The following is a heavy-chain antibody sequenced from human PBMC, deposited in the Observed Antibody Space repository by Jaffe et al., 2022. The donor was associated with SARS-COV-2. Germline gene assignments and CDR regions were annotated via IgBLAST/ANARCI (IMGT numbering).Heavy chain of an antibody. J-gene: IGHJ4*02. CDR1: GFTFSSYA. Sequence: EVQLVESGGGLVQPGGSLRLSCAASGFTFSSYAMSWVRQAPGKGLEWVSAISGSGGSTYYADSVKGRFTISRDNSKNTLYLQMNSLRAEDTAVYYCAKVGNPPGVYIVATIDLDYWGQGTLVTVSS. D-gene: IGHD5-12*01. V-gene: IGHV3-23*04. CDR3: AKVGNPPGVYIVATIDLDY. CDR2: ISGSGGST.